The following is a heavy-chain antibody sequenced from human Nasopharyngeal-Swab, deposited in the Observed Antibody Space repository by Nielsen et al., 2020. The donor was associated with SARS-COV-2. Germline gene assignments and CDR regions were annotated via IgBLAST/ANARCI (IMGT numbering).Heavy chain of an antibody. V-gene: IGHV3-21*01. Sequence: WIRQPPGKGLEWVSSISSSSSYMYYADSVKGRFTISRDNAKNSLFLQMNSLRAEDTAVYYCARGCVLTGPSYYYYGMDVWGQGTTVTVSS. CDR3: ARGCVLTGPSYYYYGMDV. J-gene: IGHJ6*02. D-gene: IGHD3-9*01. CDR2: ISSSSSYM.